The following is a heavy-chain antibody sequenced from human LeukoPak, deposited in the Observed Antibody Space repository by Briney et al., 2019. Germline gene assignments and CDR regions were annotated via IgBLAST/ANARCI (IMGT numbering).Heavy chain of an antibody. CDR2: IYYSGST. D-gene: IGHD6-6*01. Sequence: PSQTLSLTCTVSGGSISSGGYYWSWIRQHPGKGLEWFGYIYYSGSTYYNPSLNRRVTISVDTSKNQFSLKLSSVTAADTAVYYCASYREYSSSSGAFDIWGQGTMVTVSS. CDR1: GGSISSGGYY. V-gene: IGHV4-31*03. CDR3: ASYREYSSSSGAFDI. J-gene: IGHJ3*02.